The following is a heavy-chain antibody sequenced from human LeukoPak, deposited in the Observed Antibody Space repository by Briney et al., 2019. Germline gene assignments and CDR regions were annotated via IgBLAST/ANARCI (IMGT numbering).Heavy chain of an antibody. CDR3: ARERPLDY. J-gene: IGHJ4*02. CDR1: GFTFSNYR. Sequence: GGSLRLSCAASGFTFSNYRMNWVRQAPGKGPEWVSFISESGGDVYYRDSVKGRFTVSRDNAKNSLYLQMDSLRAEDTAVYFCARERPLDYWGQGALVTVSS. V-gene: IGHV3-48*01. CDR2: ISESGGDV.